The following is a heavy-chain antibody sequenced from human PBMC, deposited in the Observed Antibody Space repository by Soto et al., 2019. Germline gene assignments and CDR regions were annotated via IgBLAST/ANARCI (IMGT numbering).Heavy chain of an antibody. Sequence: QVQLVQSGAEVKKPVASVKVSCKASGYTFTSYYMHWVRQAPGQGLDWMGIINPSGGSTSYAQKFQGRVTMTRDTSTSTVYMELSSLRSEDTAVYYCARDLGYDSSGYYIFDYWGQGTLVTVSS. V-gene: IGHV1-46*01. CDR2: INPSGGST. J-gene: IGHJ4*02. CDR3: ARDLGYDSSGYYIFDY. D-gene: IGHD3-22*01. CDR1: GYTFTSYY.